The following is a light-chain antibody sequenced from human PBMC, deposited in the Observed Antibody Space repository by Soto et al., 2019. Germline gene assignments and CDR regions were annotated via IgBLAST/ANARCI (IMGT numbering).Light chain of an antibody. Sequence: SGLTNPASGTGAPRQSIPITYTGTTRDIGGYNYVSWYQHHPGKVPKLVIYDVSKRPSGVSDRFSGSKSGNTASLTISGLQAEDEADYYCSSYSTSTTLYVFGTGTKVTVL. CDR2: DVS. V-gene: IGLV2-14*03. CDR3: SSYSTSTTLYV. J-gene: IGLJ1*01. CDR1: TRDIGGYNY.